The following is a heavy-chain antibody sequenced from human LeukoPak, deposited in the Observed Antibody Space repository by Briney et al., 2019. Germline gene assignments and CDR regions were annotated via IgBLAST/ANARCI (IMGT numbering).Heavy chain of an antibody. J-gene: IGHJ4*02. V-gene: IGHV4-39*01. D-gene: IGHD3-22*01. Sequence: PSETLSLTCTVSGGSISSSGYYWGWIRQPPGKGLEWIASIYYSGSTYYNPSLKSRVTISVDTSKNQLSLKLSSVTAADTAVYYCASTVISGYRIDYWGQGTLVTVSS. CDR2: IYYSGST. CDR1: GGSISSSGYY. CDR3: ASTVISGYRIDY.